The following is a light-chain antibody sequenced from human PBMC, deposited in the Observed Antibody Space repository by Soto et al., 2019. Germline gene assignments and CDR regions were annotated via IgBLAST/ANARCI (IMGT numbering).Light chain of an antibody. V-gene: IGKV1-39*01. CDR2: AAS. J-gene: IGKJ2*01. CDR3: QQSYSTPYT. Sequence: DIQMTQSPSSLSASVGDGVTITCRASQSISSHLNWYQQRPGKAPKLLIYAASSLQSGVPSRFSGSGSGTDFTLTINSLQPEDFATYYCQQSYSTPYTFGQGTKVDIK. CDR1: QSISSH.